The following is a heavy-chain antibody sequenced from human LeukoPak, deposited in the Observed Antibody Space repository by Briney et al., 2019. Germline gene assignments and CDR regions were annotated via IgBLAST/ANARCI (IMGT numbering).Heavy chain of an antibody. CDR1: GFTFSSYG. V-gene: IGHV3-30*18. Sequence: GGSLRLSCAASGFTFSSYGMHWVRQAPGKGLEWVAVISYDGSNKYYADSVKGRFTISRGNSKNTLYLQMNSLRAEDTAVYYCAKGIAYWGQGTLVTVSS. CDR3: AKGIAY. J-gene: IGHJ4*02. CDR2: ISYDGSNK.